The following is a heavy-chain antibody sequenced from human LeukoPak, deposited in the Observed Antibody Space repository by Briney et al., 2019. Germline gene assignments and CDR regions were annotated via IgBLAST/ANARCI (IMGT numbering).Heavy chain of an antibody. CDR2: ISSTSSYI. V-gene: IGHV3-11*05. CDR3: ARVSGRKRYNWFDP. CDR1: GFTFSDYY. J-gene: IGHJ5*02. Sequence: GGSLRLSCAASGFTFSDYYMSWIRQAPGKGLEWVSFISSTSSYIKDADSVKGRFTISRDNAKKSLYLQMNSLRAEDTAVYYCARVSGRKRYNWFDPWGQGTLVTVSS. D-gene: IGHD3-10*01.